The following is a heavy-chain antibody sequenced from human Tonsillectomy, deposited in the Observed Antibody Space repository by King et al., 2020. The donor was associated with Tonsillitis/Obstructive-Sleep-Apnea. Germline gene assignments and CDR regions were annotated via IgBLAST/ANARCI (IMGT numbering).Heavy chain of an antibody. V-gene: IGHV3-74*01. J-gene: IGHJ4*02. CDR1: GFTLRPYW. CDR3: ARDSETVTVDH. CDR2: SNIDGSRT. Sequence: EVQLVESGGGVVQPGGALRLSCAASGFTLRPYWMHWVRQAPGKGLVWVARSNIDGSRTDYADSVKDRFIIFRDNAKNTVDLEMDSLRAGDTAVYFCARDSETVTVDHWGQGTLVPVSS. D-gene: IGHD4-11*01.